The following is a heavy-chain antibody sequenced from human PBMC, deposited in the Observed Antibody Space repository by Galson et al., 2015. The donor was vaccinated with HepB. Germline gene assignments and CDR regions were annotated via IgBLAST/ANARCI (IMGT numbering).Heavy chain of an antibody. J-gene: IGHJ4*02. D-gene: IGHD2-15*01. V-gene: IGHV7-4-1*02. CDR1: GYTFTSYA. Sequence: SVKVSCKASGYTFTSYAMNWVRQAPGQGLEWMGWINTNTGNPTYAQGFTGRFVFSLDTSVSTAYLQISSLKAEDTAVYYCARGYCSGGSCYPDYWGQGTLVTVSS. CDR2: INTNTGNP. CDR3: ARGYCSGGSCYPDY.